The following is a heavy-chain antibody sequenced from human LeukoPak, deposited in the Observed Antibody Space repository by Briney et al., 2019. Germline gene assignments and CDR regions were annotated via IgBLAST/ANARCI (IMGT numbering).Heavy chain of an antibody. CDR1: GFTFSSYA. V-gene: IGHV3-23*01. CDR2: ISGSGDST. CDR3: ATTSPLDSSSWSHGDY. Sequence: GGSLRLSGAASGFTFSSYAMSWDRHAPGNGLEWVSAISGSGDSTYYGDSVKGRFTIARDNSKNTLYLQMNSLRAEDTAVYYCATTSPLDSSSWSHGDYWGQGTLVTVSS. D-gene: IGHD6-13*01. J-gene: IGHJ4*02.